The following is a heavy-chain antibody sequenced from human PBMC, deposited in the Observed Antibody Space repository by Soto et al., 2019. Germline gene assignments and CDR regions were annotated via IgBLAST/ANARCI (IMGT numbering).Heavy chain of an antibody. J-gene: IGHJ6*03. CDR2: IYYSGST. CDR3: ARLHYYYGSGSYGYYYYYMDV. CDR1: GGSISSYY. D-gene: IGHD3-10*01. V-gene: IGHV4-59*08. Sequence: SETLSLTCTVSGGSISSYYWSWIRQPPGKGLEWIGYIYYSGSTNYNPSLKSRVTISVDTSKNQFSLKLSSVTAADTAVYYCARLHYYYGSGSYGYYYYYMDVWGKGTTVTVSS.